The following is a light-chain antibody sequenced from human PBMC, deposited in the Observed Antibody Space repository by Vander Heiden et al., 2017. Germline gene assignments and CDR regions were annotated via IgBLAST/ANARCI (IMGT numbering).Light chain of an antibody. CDR2: QDS. J-gene: IGLJ2*01. Sequence: SYERTQLPAVSVSPGQTASITCSGDKLGDKYACWYQQKPGQSPVRVIYQDSKRPSGIPERFSGSNSGNTATLTISGTQAMDEAYYYCQAWDSSTGGFGGGTKLTVL. CDR1: KLGDKY. CDR3: QAWDSSTGG. V-gene: IGLV3-1*01.